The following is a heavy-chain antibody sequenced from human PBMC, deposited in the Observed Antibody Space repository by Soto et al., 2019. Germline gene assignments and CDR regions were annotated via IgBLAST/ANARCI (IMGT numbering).Heavy chain of an antibody. V-gene: IGHV3-30*19. CDR3: ATEQFPGAVAGHFDS. Sequence: QVQMVESGGGVVQPGKSLRLSCAVSGFTFSSCGMHWVRQAPGKGLEWVAVISYTGSNQYYADSVKGRFTISRDNSKNTLFLEMNSLRTEDTALYYCATEQFPGAVAGHFDSWGQGTLVTVSS. CDR1: GFTFSSCG. CDR2: ISYTGSNQ. J-gene: IGHJ4*02. D-gene: IGHD6-19*01.